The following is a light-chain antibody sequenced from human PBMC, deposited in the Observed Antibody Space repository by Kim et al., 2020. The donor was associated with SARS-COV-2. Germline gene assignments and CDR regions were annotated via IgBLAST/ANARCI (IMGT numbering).Light chain of an antibody. CDR1: QDIINA. CDR3: QQYRAYPVA. J-gene: IGKJ2*01. V-gene: IGKV1-16*02. Sequence: SASMEDRVTIPCRASQDIINALTWFRQKPGKAPESLIYGASTLRSGVPSKFSGSGSGTDFTLTISSLQPEDFATYYCQQYRAYPVAFGQGTKLEI. CDR2: GAS.